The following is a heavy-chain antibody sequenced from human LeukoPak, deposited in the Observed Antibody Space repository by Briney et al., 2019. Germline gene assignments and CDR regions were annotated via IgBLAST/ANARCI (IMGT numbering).Heavy chain of an antibody. V-gene: IGHV3-23*01. Sequence: GGSLRLSCAASGFTFSSYAMSWVRQAPGKGLEWVSAISGSGGSTYYADSVKGRFTISRDNSKNTLYLQMNSLRAEDMAVYYCARDWLAVAGLDYWGQGTLVTVSS. CDR2: ISGSGGST. D-gene: IGHD6-19*01. CDR1: GFTFSSYA. J-gene: IGHJ4*02. CDR3: ARDWLAVAGLDY.